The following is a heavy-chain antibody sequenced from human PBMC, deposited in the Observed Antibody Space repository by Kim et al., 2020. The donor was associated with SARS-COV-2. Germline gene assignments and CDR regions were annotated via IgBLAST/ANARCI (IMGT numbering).Heavy chain of an antibody. CDR2: INPATGYT. D-gene: IGHD3-16*01. CDR3: GRWQSSGGMYV. J-gene: IGHJ6*02. CDR1: GYPFTEKS. Sequence: ASVKVSCKASGYPFTEKSIHWVRQAPGQGPESLGVINPATGYTTYAQKFKGRVILTRDTSTSTLYMDLSSLTSEDTAVYYCGRWQSSGGMYVWGQGTSVT. V-gene: IGHV1-46*01.